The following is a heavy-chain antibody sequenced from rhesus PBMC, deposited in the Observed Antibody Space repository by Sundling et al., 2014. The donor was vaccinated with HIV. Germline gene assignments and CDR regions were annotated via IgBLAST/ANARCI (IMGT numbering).Heavy chain of an antibody. CDR1: GDSISGYS. D-gene: IGHD6-31*01. CDR3: AIAPTDVTLDY. J-gene: IGHJ4*01. V-gene: IGHV4-81*01. CDR2: IDANVADT. Sequence: QVRLKESGPGLVKPSETLSLTCDVSGDSISGYSWSWIRQPPGKGLEWIGCIDANVADTNYNPSLKSRVSISRDTSKNQFSLKVYSVTAADTAVYYCAIAPTDVTLDYWGQGVLVTVSS.